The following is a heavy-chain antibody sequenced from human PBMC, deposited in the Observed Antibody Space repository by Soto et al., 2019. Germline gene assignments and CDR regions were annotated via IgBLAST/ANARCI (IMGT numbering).Heavy chain of an antibody. D-gene: IGHD3-10*01. CDR3: AKESMPQHCGDTLFDY. J-gene: IGHJ4*02. CDR2: FNTGGLA. Sequence: QLLESGGGLVQPGGSLRLSCEASGFSFSSYDLGWVRQAPGKGLEWVSTFNTGGLAYYADSVKGRFTISKDTSKNSLRLQASSLRAEDTAVYYCAKESMPQHCGDTLFDYWGQGTRVAVSS. V-gene: IGHV3-23*01. CDR1: GFSFSSYD.